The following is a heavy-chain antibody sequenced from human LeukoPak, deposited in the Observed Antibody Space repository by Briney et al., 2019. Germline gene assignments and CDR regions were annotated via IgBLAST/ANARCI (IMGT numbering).Heavy chain of an antibody. Sequence: RGGSLRLSCVAAGFTFSSYGVNWVRQAPGKVLEWVASRACSGGCGGTYHADSVKGRFTISRDDSKHTLFLHMNSLRVEDTAVYHCAKGTTGHCSGATCYPFDMWGQGTVVTVSS. CDR3: AKGTTGHCSGATCYPFDM. CDR2: RACSGGCGGT. D-gene: IGHD2-15*01. CDR1: GFTFSSYG. J-gene: IGHJ3*02. V-gene: IGHV3-23*01.